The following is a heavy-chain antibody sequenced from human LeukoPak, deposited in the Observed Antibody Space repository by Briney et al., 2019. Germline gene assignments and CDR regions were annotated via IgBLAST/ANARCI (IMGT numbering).Heavy chain of an antibody. V-gene: IGHV1-2*06. Sequence: ASVKVSCRASGYTFTGYYMHWVRQAPGQGLEWMGRINPNSGGTNYAQKFQGRVTMTRDTSISTAYMELSRLRSDDTAVYYCAVDIVVVPATYYYYYGMDVWGQGTTVTVSS. J-gene: IGHJ6*02. CDR2: INPNSGGT. D-gene: IGHD2-2*03. CDR1: GYTFTGYY. CDR3: AVDIVVVPATYYYYYGMDV.